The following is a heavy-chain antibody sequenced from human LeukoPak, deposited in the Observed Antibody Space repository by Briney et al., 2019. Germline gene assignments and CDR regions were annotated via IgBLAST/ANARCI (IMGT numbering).Heavy chain of an antibody. J-gene: IGHJ4*02. CDR2: LNSDGSDI. CDR1: GFTFRTYW. D-gene: IGHD5-12*01. CDR3: TSGF. Sequence: PGGSLRLSCAASGFTFRTYWMSWVRQAPGKGLEWVSSLNSDGSDIYYADSVKGRFTISRDNAKNSLYLQMNSLTAEDTAVYYCTSGFWGQGTLVTVSS. V-gene: IGHV3-21*01.